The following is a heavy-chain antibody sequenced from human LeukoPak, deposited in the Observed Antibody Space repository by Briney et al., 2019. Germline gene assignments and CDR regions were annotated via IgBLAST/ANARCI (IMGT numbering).Heavy chain of an antibody. CDR2: ISCDGSNK. CDR1: EFTFSSYA. J-gene: IGHJ4*02. CDR3: ARGPRWGMIVVVIY. Sequence: AGGSLRLSCAASEFTFSSYAMHWVRQAPGKGLEWVAVISCDGSNKYYADSVKGRFTISRDNSKNTLYLQMNSLRAEDTAVYYCARGPRWGMIVVVIYWGQGTLVTVSS. D-gene: IGHD3-22*01. V-gene: IGHV3-30-3*01.